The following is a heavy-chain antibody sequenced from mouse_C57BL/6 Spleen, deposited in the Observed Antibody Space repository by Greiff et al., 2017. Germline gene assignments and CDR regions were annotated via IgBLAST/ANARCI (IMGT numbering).Heavy chain of an antibody. Sequence: EVQRVESGGGLVKPGGSLKLSCAASGFTFSDYGMHWVRQAPEKGLEWVAYISSGSSTIYYADTVKGRFTISRDNAKNTLFLQMTSLRSEDTAMYYCATHYYGSSPWFAYWGQGTLVTVSA. J-gene: IGHJ3*01. CDR2: ISSGSSTI. CDR1: GFTFSDYG. D-gene: IGHD1-1*01. CDR3: ATHYYGSSPWFAY. V-gene: IGHV5-17*01.